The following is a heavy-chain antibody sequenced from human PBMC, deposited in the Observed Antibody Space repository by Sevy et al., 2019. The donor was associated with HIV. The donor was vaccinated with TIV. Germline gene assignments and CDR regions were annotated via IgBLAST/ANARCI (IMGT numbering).Heavy chain of an antibody. CDR1: GYTFTSYD. D-gene: IGHD3-22*01. CDR3: ARYYYDSSGYYDYNGMDV. V-gene: IGHV1-8*01. CDR2: MNSNRGNT. J-gene: IGHJ6*02. Sequence: ASAKVSCKASGYTFTSYDINWVRQATGQGLEGMGWMNSNRGNTGYAQKFQGRVTMTRNTSISTAYMELSSLRSEDTAVYYCARYYYDSSGYYDYNGMDVWGQGTTVTVSS.